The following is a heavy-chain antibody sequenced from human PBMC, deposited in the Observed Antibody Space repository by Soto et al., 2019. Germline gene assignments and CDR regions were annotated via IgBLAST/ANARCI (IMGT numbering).Heavy chain of an antibody. Sequence: EVQLLESGGGLVQPGGSLRLSCAASGFMFANYAMGWVRQAPGKGLEWVSAITGSGGGTYYADSVKGRFTVSRDNSKNTLYLQMHSLRAEDAAIFYCANPSGYYFGLGSHDEASDMWGQGTGVTVFS. J-gene: IGHJ3*02. V-gene: IGHV3-23*01. D-gene: IGHD3-10*01. CDR3: ANPSGYYFGLGSHDEASDM. CDR2: ITGSGGGT. CDR1: GFMFANYA.